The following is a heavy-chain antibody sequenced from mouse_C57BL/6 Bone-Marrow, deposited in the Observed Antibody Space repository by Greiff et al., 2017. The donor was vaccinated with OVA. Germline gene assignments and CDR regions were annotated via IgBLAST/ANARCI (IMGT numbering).Heavy chain of an antibody. D-gene: IGHD1-1*01. CDR2: LNPSNGGT. CDR3: ARRGVTVVSYWYWEV. Sequence: VQLQQPGTELVKPGASVKLSCKASGYTFTSYWMHWVKQRPGQGLEWIGNLNPSNGGTNYNEQFKRKATLPVDKSSSTASLQLSSLPSAASPSLEGARRGVTVVSYWYWEVWGTGTTGT. V-gene: IGHV1-53*01. J-gene: IGHJ1*03. CDR1: GYTFTSYW.